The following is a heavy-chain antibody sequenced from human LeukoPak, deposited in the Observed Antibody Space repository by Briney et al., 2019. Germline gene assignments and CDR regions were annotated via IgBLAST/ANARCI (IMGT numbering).Heavy chain of an antibody. V-gene: IGHV3-21*01. CDR2: ISSSSSYI. CDR3: ARDPPYCSSTSCYLDY. J-gene: IGHJ4*02. CDR1: GFTFSSYS. D-gene: IGHD2-2*01. Sequence: PGGSLRLSCAASGFTFSSYSMNWVRQAPGKGLEWVSSISSSSSYIYYADSVKGRFTISRDNAKNSLYLQMNSLRAEDTAVYYCARDPPYCSSTSCYLDYWGQGTLVTVSS.